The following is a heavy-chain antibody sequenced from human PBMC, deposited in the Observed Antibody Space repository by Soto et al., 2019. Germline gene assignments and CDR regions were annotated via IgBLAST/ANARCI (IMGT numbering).Heavy chain of an antibody. D-gene: IGHD5-12*01. Sequence: EVQLGEFGGGLVQPGGSLRLSCAGSGSTFGNYWMNWVRQAPGKGLEWVAKIKQDGNEKDYVESGRGRFTISRDNDQNSMYLQVKSLRAYDTAVYSCARRRVALPLSSRYENGLAVWAKGTTVPVSS. J-gene: IGHJ6*04. CDR3: ARRRVALPLSSRYENGLAV. CDR1: GSTFGNYW. V-gene: IGHV3-7*01. CDR2: IKQDGNEK.